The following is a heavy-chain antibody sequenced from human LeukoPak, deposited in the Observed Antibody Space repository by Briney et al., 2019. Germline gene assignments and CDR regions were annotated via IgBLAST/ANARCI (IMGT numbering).Heavy chain of an antibody. D-gene: IGHD2-21*02. Sequence: GESLKISCKGSGYTFTSYGISWVRQAPGQGLEWMGWISAYNGNTNYAQKLQGRVTMTTDTSTSTAYMELRSLRSDDTAVYYCARDGSDYRSFDYWGQGTLVTVSS. CDR3: ARDGSDYRSFDY. V-gene: IGHV1-18*01. CDR2: ISAYNGNT. CDR1: GYTFTSYG. J-gene: IGHJ4*02.